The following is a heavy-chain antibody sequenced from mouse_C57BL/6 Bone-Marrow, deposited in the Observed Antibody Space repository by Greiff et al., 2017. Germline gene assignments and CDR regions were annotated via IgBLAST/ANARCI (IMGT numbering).Heavy chain of an antibody. D-gene: IGHD1-1*01. CDR3: SRQVTTVLATRYFDV. CDR1: GFTFSSYT. J-gene: IGHJ1*03. Sequence: EVKLVESGGGLVKPGGSLKLSCAASGFTFSSYTMSWVRQTPEKRLQWVAAISGGGSNTYYPDSVKGRFTLSRANDKNILYLQMSSLRSEDTALYYCSRQVTTVLATRYFDVWGTGTTVTVSS. CDR2: ISGGGSNT. V-gene: IGHV5-9*01.